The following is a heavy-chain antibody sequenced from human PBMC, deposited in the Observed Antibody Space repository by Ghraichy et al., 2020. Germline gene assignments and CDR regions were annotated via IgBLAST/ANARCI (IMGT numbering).Heavy chain of an antibody. CDR3: AKGIAAGTTTISYYYNGMDI. CDR2: ISGSGGDT. V-gene: IGHV3-23*01. CDR1: GFTFSNYV. J-gene: IGHJ6*02. Sequence: LSLTCAASGFTFSNYVISWVRQAPGKGLEWVSAISGSGGDTYYPDSVKGRFTISRDNSKNTLYLQMNSLRAEDTAVYYCAKGIAAGTTTISYYYNGMDIWGQGTTVTVSS. D-gene: IGHD6-13*01.